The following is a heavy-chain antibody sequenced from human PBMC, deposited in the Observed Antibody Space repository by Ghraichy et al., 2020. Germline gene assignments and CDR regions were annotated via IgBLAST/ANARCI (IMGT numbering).Heavy chain of an antibody. D-gene: IGHD3-3*01. CDR3: ARHGPAVTIFT. CDR1: GGSISSGNYY. J-gene: IGHJ3*01. Sequence: SETLSLTCNVSGGSISSGNYYWGWIRQPPGKGLEWIGSIFYSGSIYHSASTFYNPSLKSRITILVDTSTNRFSLKMTSLTAADTAVYFCARHGPAVTIFTWGQGTMVVVSS. V-gene: IGHV4-39*01. CDR2: IFYSGSI.